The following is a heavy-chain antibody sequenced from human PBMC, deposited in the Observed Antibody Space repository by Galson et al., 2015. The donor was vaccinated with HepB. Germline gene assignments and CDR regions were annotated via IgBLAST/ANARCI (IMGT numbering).Heavy chain of an antibody. CDR2: ISAYNGNT. CDR3: ARVGKRGIGKVGTTGMLFDP. D-gene: IGHD1-26*01. V-gene: IGHV1-18*01. J-gene: IGHJ5*02. Sequence: SVKVSCKASGYTFTSYAISWVRQAPGQGLEWLGWISAYNGNTDYAQKFQGRVTMTTDTSTSTAYMEVRSLGSDDTAVYYCARVGKRGIGKVGTTGMLFDPWGQGTLVTVSS. CDR1: GYTFTSYA.